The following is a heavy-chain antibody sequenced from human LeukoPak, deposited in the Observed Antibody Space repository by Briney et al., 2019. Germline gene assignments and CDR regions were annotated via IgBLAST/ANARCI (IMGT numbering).Heavy chain of an antibody. CDR1: GYTFTGYY. CDR3: ARYSYGFGTFDY. Sequence: ASVKVSCKASGYTFTGYYMHWVRQAPGQGLEWMGWINPNSGGTNYVQKFQGRVTMTRDTSISTAYMELSRLRSDDTAVYYCARYSYGFGTFDYWGQGTLVTVSS. CDR2: INPNSGGT. V-gene: IGHV1-2*02. J-gene: IGHJ4*02. D-gene: IGHD5-18*01.